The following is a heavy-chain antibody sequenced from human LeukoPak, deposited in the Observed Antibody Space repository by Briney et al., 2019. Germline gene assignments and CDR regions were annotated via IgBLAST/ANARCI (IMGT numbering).Heavy chain of an antibody. J-gene: IGHJ4*02. V-gene: IGHV3-23*01. CDR2: ISGSDGST. CDR3: AKVETSGGANCYALDY. Sequence: GGSLRLSCAASGFTFSSYAMSWVRQAPGKGLEWVSAISGSDGSTYYADSVKGRFTISRDDSQNTLYLQMNSLSAEDTAVYYCAKVETSGGANCYALDYWGQGTLVTVSS. CDR1: GFTFSSYA. D-gene: IGHD2-2*01.